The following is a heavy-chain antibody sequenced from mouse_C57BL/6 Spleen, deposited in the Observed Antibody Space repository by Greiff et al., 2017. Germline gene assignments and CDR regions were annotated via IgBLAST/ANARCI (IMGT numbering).Heavy chain of an antibody. J-gene: IGHJ1*03. V-gene: IGHV1-54*01. D-gene: IGHD1-1*01. CDR1: GYAFTNYL. Sequence: VQLQQSGAELVRPGTSVKVSCKASGYAFTNYLIEWVKQRPGQGLEWIGVINPGSGGTNYNEKFKGKATLTADKSSSTAYMQLSSLTSEDSAVYFGARWITTVVGYVDVWGTGTTVTVSS. CDR2: INPGSGGT. CDR3: ARWITTVVGYVDV.